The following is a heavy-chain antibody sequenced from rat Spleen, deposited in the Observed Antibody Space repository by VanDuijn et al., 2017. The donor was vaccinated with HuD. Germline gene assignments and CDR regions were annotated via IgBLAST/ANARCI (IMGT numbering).Heavy chain of an antibody. Sequence: EVQLVESGGGLVQPGRSLKLSCAASGFTFSNYGMAWVRQAPTKGLEWVATISYDGSSTYYRDSVKGRFTISRDNAKSTLYLQMDSLRSEDTATYYCARPPYYYSPYFDYWGQGVMVTVSS. D-gene: IGHD1-1*01. V-gene: IGHV5-29*01. CDR2: ISYDGSST. CDR1: GFTFSNYG. CDR3: ARPPYYYSPYFDY. J-gene: IGHJ2*01.